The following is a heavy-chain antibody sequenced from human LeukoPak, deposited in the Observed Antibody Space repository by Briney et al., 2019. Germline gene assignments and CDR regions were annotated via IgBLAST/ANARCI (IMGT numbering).Heavy chain of an antibody. V-gene: IGHV4-59*01. CDR2: IYYSGST. CDR1: GGSISSYY. D-gene: IGHD3-10*01. J-gene: IGHJ3*02. CDR3: ARDTMVRGVIPYDAFDI. Sequence: SETLSLTCTVSGGSISSYYWSWIRQPPGKGLEWIGYIYYSGSTNYNPSLKSRVTISVDTSKNQFSLKLSSVTAADTAVYYCARDTMVRGVIPYDAFDIWGQGTMVTVSS.